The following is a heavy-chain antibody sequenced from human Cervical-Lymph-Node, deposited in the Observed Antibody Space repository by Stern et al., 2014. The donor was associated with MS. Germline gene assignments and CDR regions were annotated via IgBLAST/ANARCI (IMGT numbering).Heavy chain of an antibody. CDR3: ARPGDDTAKYGLDV. CDR2: FYPGHSDP. V-gene: IGHV5-51*03. CDR1: GYSFATYW. D-gene: IGHD5-18*01. J-gene: IGHJ6*02. Sequence: DVQLVESGAEVKKPGASLKISCKGSGYSFATYWIGWGRQLPGKGLEGMGIFYPGHSDPRYSPSFQGQVTISADKSISTAYLHWSSLKASDTAMYYCARPGDDTAKYGLDVWGQGTTVTVSS.